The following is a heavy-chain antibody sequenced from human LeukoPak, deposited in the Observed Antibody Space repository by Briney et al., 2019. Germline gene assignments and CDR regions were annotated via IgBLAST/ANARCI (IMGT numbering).Heavy chain of an antibody. D-gene: IGHD6-19*01. J-gene: IGHJ4*02. CDR2: INHSGST. CDR1: GGSFSGYY. CDR3: ARVPKQWLVQYYFDY. V-gene: IGHV4-34*01. Sequence: SETLSLTCAVYGGSFSGYYWSWIRQPPGKGLEWIGEINHSGSTNYNPSLKSRVTISVDTSKNQFSLKLSSVTAADTAVYYCARVPKQWLVQYYFDYWGQGTLVTVSS.